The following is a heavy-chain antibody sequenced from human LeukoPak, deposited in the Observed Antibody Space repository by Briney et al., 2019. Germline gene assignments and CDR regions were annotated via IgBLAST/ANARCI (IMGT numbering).Heavy chain of an antibody. CDR2: INPSGGST. CDR3: ARGDGYPTPSRNWFDP. J-gene: IGHJ5*02. CDR1: GYTFSSYY. D-gene: IGHD2-21*01. V-gene: IGHV1-46*01. Sequence: ASVKVSCKASGYTFSSYYMHWVRQAPGQGLVWMGIINPSGGSTIYAQKFQGRVTLTRDTSTNTVYMELSSLRSDDTAVYYCARGDGYPTPSRNWFDPWGQGTLVTVSS.